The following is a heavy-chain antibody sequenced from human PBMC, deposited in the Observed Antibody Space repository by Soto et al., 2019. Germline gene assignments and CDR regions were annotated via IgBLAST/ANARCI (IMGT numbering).Heavy chain of an antibody. D-gene: IGHD5-18*01. V-gene: IGHV3-23*01. CDR2: ISGSGGST. J-gene: IGHJ4*02. CDR1: GFTFSIYV. CDR3: AEARSGYTYGSSDS. Sequence: GGSLRLSCAAPGFTFSIYVMNWVRQAPGKGLEWVSGISGSGGSTYYADSVKGRFTISRDNSKNTLYLQMNSLRAEDTAVYYCAEARSGYTYGSSDSWGQGTQVTVSS.